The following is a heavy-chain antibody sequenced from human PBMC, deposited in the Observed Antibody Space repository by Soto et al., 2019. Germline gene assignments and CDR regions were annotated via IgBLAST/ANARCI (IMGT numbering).Heavy chain of an antibody. J-gene: IGHJ4*02. CDR2: IWYDGSNK. V-gene: IGHV3-33*06. CDR1: GFTFSSYG. Sequence: SLRLSCAASGFTFSSYGMHWVRQAPGKGLEWVAVIWYDGSNKYYADSVKGRFTISRDNSKNTLYLQMNSLRAEDTAVYYCAKDTYYYDRSGYYTYDYWGQGTLVTVSS. CDR3: AKDTYYYDRSGYYTYDY. D-gene: IGHD3-22*01.